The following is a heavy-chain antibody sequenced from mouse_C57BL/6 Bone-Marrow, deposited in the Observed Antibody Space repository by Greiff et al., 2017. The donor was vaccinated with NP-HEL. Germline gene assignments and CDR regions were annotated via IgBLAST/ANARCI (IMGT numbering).Heavy chain of an antibody. CDR3: ALYYGYDMWFAY. CDR1: GYTFTSYW. J-gene: IGHJ3*01. CDR2: IDPSDSYT. D-gene: IGHD2-2*01. V-gene: IGHV1-50*01. Sequence: VQLQQPGAELVKPGASVKLSCKASGYTFTSYWMQWVKQRPGQGLEWIGEIDPSDSYTNYNQKFKGKATLTVDTSSSTAYMQLSSLTSEDSAVYYCALYYGYDMWFAYWGQGTLVTVSA.